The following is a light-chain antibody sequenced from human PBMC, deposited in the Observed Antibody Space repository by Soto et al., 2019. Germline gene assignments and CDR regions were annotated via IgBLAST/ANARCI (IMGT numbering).Light chain of an antibody. CDR3: GSYSSSSTLYV. V-gene: IGLV2-14*03. CDR2: DVS. CDR1: SSDVGGSNY. J-gene: IGLJ1*01. Sequence: ALTQPASVSGSPGQSITISCTGTSSDVGGSNYVSWYQQHPGKAPKLMIYDVSNRPSGVSNRFSGSKSGNTASLTISGLQAEDEADYYCGSYSSSSTLYVFGTGTKLTVL.